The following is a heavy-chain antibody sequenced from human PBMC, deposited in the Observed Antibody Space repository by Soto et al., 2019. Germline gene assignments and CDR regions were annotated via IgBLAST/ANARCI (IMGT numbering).Heavy chain of an antibody. CDR2: ISTGSTYE. J-gene: IGHJ4*02. CDR3: TILAGYSTDDY. Sequence: EVQLVESGGGLVNPGGSLRLSCAASGFTFSRYTLNWVRQAPGKGLEWVSSISTGSTYEYYADSVKGRFTISRDNAKNSLYLQMSSLRAEDTAVYYCTILAGYSTDDYWGRGTLVTVSS. CDR1: GFTFSRYT. V-gene: IGHV3-21*06. D-gene: IGHD3-9*01.